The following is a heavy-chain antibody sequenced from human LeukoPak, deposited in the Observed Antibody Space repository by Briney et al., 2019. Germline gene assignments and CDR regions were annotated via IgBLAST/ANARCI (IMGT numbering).Heavy chain of an antibody. CDR1: GYTFTSYG. CDR3: AASSPITIFGVFGMDV. J-gene: IGHJ6*02. V-gene: IGHV1-58*02. D-gene: IGHD3-3*01. Sequence: GASVKVSCKASGYTFTSYGISWVRQARGQRLEWIGWIVVGSGNTNYAQKFQERVTITRDMSTSTAYMELSSLRSEDTAVYYCAASSPITIFGVFGMDVWGQGTTVTVSS. CDR2: IVVGSGNT.